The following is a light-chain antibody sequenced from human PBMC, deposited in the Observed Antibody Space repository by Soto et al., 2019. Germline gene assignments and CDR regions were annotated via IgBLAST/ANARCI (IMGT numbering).Light chain of an antibody. CDR2: EVS. CDR1: SSDVGTYNY. V-gene: IGLV2-14*01. CDR3: TSYTRDTALV. J-gene: IGLJ1*01. Sequence: QSVLTRPAAVSGSPGQSITSSCTGTSSDVGTYNYVSWYQHHPGKAPKLIIYEVSNRPSGVSNRFSGSKSGSTASLTISGLQAEDEADYHCTSYTRDTALVFGTGTKVTVL.